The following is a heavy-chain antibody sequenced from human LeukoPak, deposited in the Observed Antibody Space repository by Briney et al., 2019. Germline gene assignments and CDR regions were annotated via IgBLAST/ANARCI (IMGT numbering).Heavy chain of an antibody. CDR3: ARVRITIFGVANWFDP. CDR1: GGSISSGSYY. Sequence: PSETLSLTCTVSGGSISSGSYYWSWIRQPAGKGLEWIGRIYTSGSTNYNPSLKGRVTISVDTSNNQFSLKLSSVTAADTAVYYCARVRITIFGVANWFDPWGQGTLVTVSS. J-gene: IGHJ5*02. V-gene: IGHV4-61*02. D-gene: IGHD3-3*01. CDR2: IYTSGST.